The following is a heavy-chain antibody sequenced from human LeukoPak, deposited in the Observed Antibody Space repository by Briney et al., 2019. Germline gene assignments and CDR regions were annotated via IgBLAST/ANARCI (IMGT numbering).Heavy chain of an antibody. CDR3: AKVPSSKYYYDSSGYQDAFDI. J-gene: IGHJ3*02. D-gene: IGHD3-22*01. CDR2: ISGSGGST. V-gene: IGHV3-23*01. Sequence: GGSLRLSCAASGFTFSSYAMSWVRQAPGKGLEWVSAISGSGGSTYYADSVKGRFTISRDNSKNTLYLQMNSLRAEDTAVYYCAKVPSSKYYYDSSGYQDAFDIWGQGTMVTVSS. CDR1: GFTFSSYA.